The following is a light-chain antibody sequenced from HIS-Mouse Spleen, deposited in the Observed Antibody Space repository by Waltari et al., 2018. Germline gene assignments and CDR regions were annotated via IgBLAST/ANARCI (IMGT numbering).Light chain of an antibody. CDR1: QGVSSY. CDR2: EAA. V-gene: IGKV3-11*01. Sequence: EIVLTQSPATLSLSPGARAPLSCRASQGVSSYLAWYQQKPGQAPRLLIYEAANRATGNPARFSGSGSGTDFTLTISSLEPEDFAVYYCQQRSNWPYTFGQGTKLEIK. J-gene: IGKJ2*01. CDR3: QQRSNWPYT.